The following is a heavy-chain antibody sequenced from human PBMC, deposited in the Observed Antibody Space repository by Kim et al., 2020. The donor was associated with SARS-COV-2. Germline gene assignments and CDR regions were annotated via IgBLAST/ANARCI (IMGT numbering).Heavy chain of an antibody. J-gene: IGHJ4*02. CDR2: INPGGGST. CDR3: GRGDYHPDY. CDR1: GYTFTNYY. V-gene: IGHV1-46*01. D-gene: IGHD3-16*01. Sequence: ASVKVSCKASGYTFTNYYIHWVRQAPGQGLEWMGIINPGGGSTNYAQKFQGRVTMTRDTSTSTVYMQLSSLRSEDTALYYCGRGDYHPDYWGQGTLVTVSS.